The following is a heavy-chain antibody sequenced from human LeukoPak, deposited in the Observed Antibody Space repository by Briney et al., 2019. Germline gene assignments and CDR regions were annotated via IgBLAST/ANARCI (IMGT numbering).Heavy chain of an antibody. J-gene: IGHJ6*02. D-gene: IGHD4-17*01. CDR3: ARQTTVTTFKHYGGYYYYGMDV. V-gene: IGHV1-8*01. CDR2: MNPNSGNT. Sequence: ASVKVSCKASGYTFTSYDINWVRQATGQGLEWMGWMNPNSGNTGYAQKFQGRVTMTRNTSISTAYMELSSLRSEDTAVYYCARQTTVTTFKHYGGYYYYGMDVWGQGTTVTVSS. CDR1: GYTFTSYD.